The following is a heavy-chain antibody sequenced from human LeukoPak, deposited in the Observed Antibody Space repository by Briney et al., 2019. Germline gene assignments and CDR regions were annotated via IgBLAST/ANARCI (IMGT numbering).Heavy chain of an antibody. CDR3: ASGIGRITMVRGVTRGAFDI. Sequence: GASVKLSCKASGGTFSSYAISWVRQAPGQGLEWMGEIIPIFGTANYAQTFKGRVTITTDDATSTAYMELSSLRSEDTAVYYCASGIGRITMVRGVTRGAFDIWGQGTMVTVSS. CDR2: IIPIFGTA. J-gene: IGHJ3*02. D-gene: IGHD3-10*01. CDR1: GGTFSSYA. V-gene: IGHV1-69*05.